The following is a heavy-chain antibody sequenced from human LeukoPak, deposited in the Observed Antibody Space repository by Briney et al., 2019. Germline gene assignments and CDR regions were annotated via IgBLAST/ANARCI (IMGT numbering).Heavy chain of an antibody. CDR2: ISSSGSTI. CDR3: ARERDANYYDSSGYYSIRDY. Sequence: KPGGSLRLSCAASGFTFSDYYMSWIRQAPGKGLEWVSYISSSGSTIYYADSVKGRFTISRDNAKNSLYLQMNSLRAEDTAVYYYARERDANYYDSSGYYSIRDYWGQGTLVTVSS. J-gene: IGHJ4*02. V-gene: IGHV3-11*04. CDR1: GFTFSDYY. D-gene: IGHD3-22*01.